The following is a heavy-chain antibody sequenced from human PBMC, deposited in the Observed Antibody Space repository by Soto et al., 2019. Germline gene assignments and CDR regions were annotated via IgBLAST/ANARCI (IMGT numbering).Heavy chain of an antibody. J-gene: IGHJ1*01. V-gene: IGHV1-24*01. CDR1: GYTLTELS. Sequence: ASVKVSCKVSGYTLTELSMHWVRQAPGKGLEWMGGFDPEDGETIYAQKFQGRVTMTEDTSTDTAYMELSSLRSEDTAVYYCATAIFVVVPAAIIPRYFQHWGQGTLVTVSS. CDR3: ATAIFVVVPAAIIPRYFQH. D-gene: IGHD2-2*01. CDR2: FDPEDGET.